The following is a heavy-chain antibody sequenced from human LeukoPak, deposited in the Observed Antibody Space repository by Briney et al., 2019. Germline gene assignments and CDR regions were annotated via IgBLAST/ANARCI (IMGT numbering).Heavy chain of an antibody. CDR3: ARVDGSWPSIWFDP. CDR2: FYSGGST. Sequence: SETLSLTCTVFGDSISDSKYFWGWIRQPPGKGLEWVGNFYSGGSTYYNPSLKSRVAISEDTSGKQFSLRLGSVTAADTAVYFCARVDGSWPSIWFDPWGQGTLVTVSS. J-gene: IGHJ5*01. D-gene: IGHD6-13*01. CDR1: GDSISDSKYF. V-gene: IGHV4-39*07.